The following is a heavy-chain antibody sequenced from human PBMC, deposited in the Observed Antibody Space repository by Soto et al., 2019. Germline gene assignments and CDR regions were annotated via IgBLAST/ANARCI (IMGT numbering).Heavy chain of an antibody. D-gene: IGHD3-3*01. CDR3: ARVVTIFGDPYNWFDP. CDR2: IIPILGIA. V-gene: IGHV1-69*02. J-gene: IGHJ5*02. Sequence: GASVKVSCKASGSTFSSYTISWGRQAPGQGLEWMGRIIPILGIANYAQKFQGRVTITADKSTSTAYMELSSLRSEDTAVYYCARVVTIFGDPYNWFDPWGQGTLVTVSS. CDR1: GSTFSSYT.